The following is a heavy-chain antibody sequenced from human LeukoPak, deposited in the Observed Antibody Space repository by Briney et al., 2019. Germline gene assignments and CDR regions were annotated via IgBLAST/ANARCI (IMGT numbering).Heavy chain of an antibody. J-gene: IGHJ3*01. CDR2: IRLDGGDT. V-gene: IGHV3-74*01. CDR1: GFTLNNYW. CDR3: AKEIDGFDV. Sequence: PGGSLRLSCAASGFTLNNYWMHWVRQAPGMGLVWVSSIRLDGGDTAYADSAKGRFTISRDNAKNTMFLQMNNLRAEDTAVYYCAKEIDGFDVWGQGTLVTVSS.